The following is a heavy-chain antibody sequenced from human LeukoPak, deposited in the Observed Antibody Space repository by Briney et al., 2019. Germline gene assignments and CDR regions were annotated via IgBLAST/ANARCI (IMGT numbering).Heavy chain of an antibody. J-gene: IGHJ4*02. CDR1: GFTFSSYA. CDR2: ISGSGGST. D-gene: IGHD6-13*01. CDR3: AKEGVAAAARHYYFDY. V-gene: IGHV3-23*01. Sequence: GGSLRLSCAASGFTFSSYAMSWVRQAPGKGLEWVSAISGSGGSTYYADSVKGRFTISRDNSKNTLYLQMNSLRAEDTAVYSCAKEGVAAAARHYYFDYWGQGTLVTVSS.